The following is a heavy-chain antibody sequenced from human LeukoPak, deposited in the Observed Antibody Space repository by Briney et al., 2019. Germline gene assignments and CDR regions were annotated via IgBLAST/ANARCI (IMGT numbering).Heavy chain of an antibody. V-gene: IGHV3-23*01. D-gene: IGHD3-22*01. CDR1: GFTFISYA. J-gene: IGHJ1*01. Sequence: PGGSLRLSCAASGFTFISYAMNWVRQAPGKGLEWVSGISGSGGSTYYADSVKGGFTISRDNSTNTLYLQMNSLRAEDTAVYYCAKSSGYYSAEYFQHWGQGTLVTVSS. CDR2: ISGSGGST. CDR3: AKSSGYYSAEYFQH.